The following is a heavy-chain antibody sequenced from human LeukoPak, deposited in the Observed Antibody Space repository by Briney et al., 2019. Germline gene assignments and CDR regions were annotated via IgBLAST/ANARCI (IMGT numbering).Heavy chain of an antibody. CDR1: GYPFSSHF. CDR3: VRGTPTPGMDY. V-gene: IGHV7-4-1*02. Sequence: ASVRVSCKASGYPFSSHFLNWVRQAPGQGLEWMGNIDTTTGNPRYAQDFTGRFVFSLDTSVSTAYLQITSLKADDTAAYYCVRGTPTPGMDYWGQGTQVTVSS. J-gene: IGHJ4*02. D-gene: IGHD3-10*01. CDR2: IDTTTGNP.